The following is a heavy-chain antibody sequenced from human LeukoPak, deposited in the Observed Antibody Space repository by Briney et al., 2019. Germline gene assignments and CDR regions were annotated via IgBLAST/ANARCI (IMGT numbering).Heavy chain of an antibody. J-gene: IGHJ4*02. CDR1: GGSFNSHY. V-gene: IGHV4-4*08. CDR3: VRRDTGWNYFDY. D-gene: IGHD6-19*01. Sequence: PSETLSLACAVSGGSFNSHYWGWIRQPPGKGLQWIGDIYSTGKNNYNPSLKSRVTISLDTSKSHLSLNLTSVLAADTAIYYCVRRDTGWNYFDYWSQGILVTVSS. CDR2: IYSTGKN.